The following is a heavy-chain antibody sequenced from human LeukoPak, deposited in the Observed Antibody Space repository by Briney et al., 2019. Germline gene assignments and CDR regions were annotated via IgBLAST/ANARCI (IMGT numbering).Heavy chain of an antibody. CDR1: GDSVSSNNGA. CDR3: ARDLGNTGWYTFDY. J-gene: IGHJ4*02. V-gene: IGHV6-1*01. CDR2: TYYRSKWYN. Sequence: SQTLSLTCDISGDSVSSNNGAWNWIRQSPSRGLEWLGRTYYRSKWYNDYAGSLNGRITISPDTSKDQFSLHLNSVTPEDTAVYYCARDLGNTGWYTFDYWGQGILVTVSS. D-gene: IGHD6-19*01.